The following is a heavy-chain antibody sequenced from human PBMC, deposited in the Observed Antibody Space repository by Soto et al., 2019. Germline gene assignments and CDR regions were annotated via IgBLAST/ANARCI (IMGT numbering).Heavy chain of an antibody. CDR2: ISVSGGVR. J-gene: IGHJ5*02. Sequence: PGGSLRLSCTASGSKFSYYAITWVRQAPGEGLEWVSVISVSGGVRYFADSVKGRFTVSRDNSKNTVFLQLNNVRAEDSAVYFCAKVLSYYYGWFDPWDRETRVTGS. CDR1: GSKFSYYA. CDR3: AKVLSYYYGWFDP. D-gene: IGHD3-22*01. V-gene: IGHV3-23*01.